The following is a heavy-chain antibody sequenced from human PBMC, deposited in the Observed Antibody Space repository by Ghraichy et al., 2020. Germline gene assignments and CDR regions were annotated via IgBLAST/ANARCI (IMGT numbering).Heavy chain of an antibody. D-gene: IGHD6-19*01. CDR3: ARDGGGSGWQPYFDY. CDR2: ISYDGSNK. CDR1: GFTFSSYA. Sequence: GGSLRLSCAASGFTFSSYAMHWVRQAPGKGLEWVAVISYDGSNKYYADSVKGRFTISRDNSKNTLYLQMNSLRAEDTAVYYCARDGGGSGWQPYFDYWGQGTLVTVSS. V-gene: IGHV3-30*04. J-gene: IGHJ4*02.